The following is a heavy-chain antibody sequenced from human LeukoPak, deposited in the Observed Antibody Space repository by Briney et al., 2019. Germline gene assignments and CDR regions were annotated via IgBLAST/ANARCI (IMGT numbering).Heavy chain of an antibody. CDR1: GGSISSYY. J-gene: IGHJ4*02. D-gene: IGHD2-15*01. Sequence: PSETLSLTCTVSGGSISSYYWSWIRQPPGKGLEWIGSIYYSGSTYYNPSLKSRVTISVDTSKNQFSLKLSSVTAADTAVYYCARGPGWDYWGQGTLVTVSS. CDR2: IYYSGST. CDR3: ARGPGWDY. V-gene: IGHV4-39*07.